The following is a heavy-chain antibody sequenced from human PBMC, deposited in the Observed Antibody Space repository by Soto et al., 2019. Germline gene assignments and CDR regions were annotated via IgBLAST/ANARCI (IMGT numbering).Heavy chain of an antibody. CDR3: AKDRGKGQNWYDAFDI. CDR1: GFTFSSYG. D-gene: IGHD1-1*01. CDR2: ISYDGSNK. J-gene: IGHJ3*02. Sequence: GGSLRLSCAASGFTFSSYGMHWVRQAPGKGLEWVAVISYDGSNKYYADSVKGRFTISRDNSKNTLYLQMNSLRAEDTAVYYCAKDRGKGQNWYDAFDIWGQGTMVTVSS. V-gene: IGHV3-30*18.